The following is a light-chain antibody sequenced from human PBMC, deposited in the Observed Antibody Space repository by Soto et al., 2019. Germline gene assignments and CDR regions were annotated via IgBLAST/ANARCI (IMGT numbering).Light chain of an antibody. CDR2: GNS. CDR3: QSYDSSLSGSV. Sequence: QSVLTQPPSVSGAPGQRVTISCTGSSSNIGAGYDVHWYQQVPGTAPKLLIYGNSNRPSGVPDRFSGSKSGTSASLAITGLQADDEADYYCQSYDSSLSGSVFGGGTKLTVI. CDR1: SSNIGAGYD. V-gene: IGLV1-40*01. J-gene: IGLJ2*01.